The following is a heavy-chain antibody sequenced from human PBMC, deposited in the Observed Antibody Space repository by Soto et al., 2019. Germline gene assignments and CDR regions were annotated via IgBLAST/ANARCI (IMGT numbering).Heavy chain of an antibody. D-gene: IGHD6-13*01. CDR2: IIPVFGTA. CDR3: ARETPSAAAAYYYYGLDV. CDR1: GGTFSSYF. V-gene: IGHV1-69*13. Sequence: SVKVSCKVSGGTFSSYFINWVRQAPGQGLEWVGGIIPVFGTASYAEKFQGRVTITADESTSTAYMELSRLRSDDTAVYYCARETPSAAAAYYYYGLDVWGRGTTVTVSS. J-gene: IGHJ6*02.